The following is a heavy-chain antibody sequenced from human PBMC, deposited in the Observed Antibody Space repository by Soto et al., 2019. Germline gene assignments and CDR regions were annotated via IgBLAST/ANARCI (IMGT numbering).Heavy chain of an antibody. CDR3: AGGALRYFDWLPNYYYYGMDV. D-gene: IGHD3-9*01. V-gene: IGHV1-8*01. CDR2: MNPNSGNT. Sequence: ASVKVSCKASGYTFTSYDINWVRQATGQGLEWMGWMNPNSGNTGYAQKFQGRVTMTRNTSISTAYMELSSLRSEDTAVYYCAGGALRYFDWLPNYYYYGMDVWGQGTTVTVSS. J-gene: IGHJ6*02. CDR1: GYTFTSYD.